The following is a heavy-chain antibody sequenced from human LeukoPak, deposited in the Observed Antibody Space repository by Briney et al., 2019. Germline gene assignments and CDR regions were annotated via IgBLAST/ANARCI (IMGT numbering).Heavy chain of an antibody. D-gene: IGHD1-26*01. Sequence: PSETLSLTCTVSGVSISSYYWSWIRQPPGKGLEWIGYIYYSGSTNYNPSLRSRVTISVDTSKNQFSLKLNSVTAADTAVYYCARVDLVGATEFDYWGQGTLVTVSS. CDR1: GVSISSYY. V-gene: IGHV4-59*01. CDR3: ARVDLVGATEFDY. CDR2: IYYSGST. J-gene: IGHJ4*02.